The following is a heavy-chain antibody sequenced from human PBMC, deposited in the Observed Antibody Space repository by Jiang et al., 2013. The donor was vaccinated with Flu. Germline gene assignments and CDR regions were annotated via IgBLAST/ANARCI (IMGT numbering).Heavy chain of an antibody. Sequence: SGGSISSSSHYWGWIRQPPGKGLEWIGSIYYSGSSYYNPSLKSRVTISVDTSKNQFSLNLSSVTAADTAVYYCARQGWELRDYWGRGTLVTVSS. CDR3: ARQGWELRDY. V-gene: IGHV4-39*01. J-gene: IGHJ4*02. D-gene: IGHD1-26*01. CDR1: GGSISSSSHY. CDR2: IYYSGSS.